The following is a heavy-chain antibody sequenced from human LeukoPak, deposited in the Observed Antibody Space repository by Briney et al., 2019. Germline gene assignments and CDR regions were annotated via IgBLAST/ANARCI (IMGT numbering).Heavy chain of an antibody. D-gene: IGHD6-19*01. CDR2: INTNTGNP. J-gene: IGHJ3*02. CDR1: GYTFTSYA. V-gene: IGHV7-4-1*02. CDR3: ARARSGWPHDAFDI. Sequence: ASVKVSCKASGYTFTSYAMNWVRQAPGQGLEWMGWINTNTGNPTYAQGFTGRFVFSLDTSVSTAYLQISGLKAEDTAVYYCARARSGWPHDAFDIWGQGTMVTVSS.